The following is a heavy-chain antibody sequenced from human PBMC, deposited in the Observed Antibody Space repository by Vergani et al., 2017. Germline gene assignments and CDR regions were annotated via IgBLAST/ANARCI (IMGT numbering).Heavy chain of an antibody. Sequence: QVQLQESGPGLVKPSQTLSLTCTVSGGSISSGGYYWSWIRQPPGKGLEWIGYIYYSGGTYYNPSLKSRVTISVDPSKNQFSLKLSSVTAADTAVYYCARHAGSGWLFDYWGQGTLVTVSS. CDR3: ARHAGSGWLFDY. J-gene: IGHJ4*02. CDR2: IYYSGGT. CDR1: GGSISSGGYY. V-gene: IGHV4-30-4*08. D-gene: IGHD6-19*01.